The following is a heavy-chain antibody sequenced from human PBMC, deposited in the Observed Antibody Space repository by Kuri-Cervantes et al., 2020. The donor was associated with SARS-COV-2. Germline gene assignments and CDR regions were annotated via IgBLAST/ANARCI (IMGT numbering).Heavy chain of an antibody. Sequence: KVSCKGSGYSFTSYWIGWVRQMPGRGLEWMGIIYPRYSDTRYSPSFQGKVTLSADKSISTAYLQWSSRSASDTAMYYCARRGINYEWYFDLWGRGTLVTVSS. CDR1: GYSFTSYW. J-gene: IGHJ2*01. D-gene: IGHD4-11*01. CDR3: ARRGINYEWYFDL. CDR2: IYPRYSDT. V-gene: IGHV5-51*06.